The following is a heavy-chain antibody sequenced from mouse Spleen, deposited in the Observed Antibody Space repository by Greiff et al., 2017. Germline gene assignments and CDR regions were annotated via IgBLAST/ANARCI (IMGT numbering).Heavy chain of an antibody. V-gene: IGHV2-6*01. Sequence: QVQLQQSGPGLVAPSQSLSITCTVSGFSLTSYGVDWVRQSPGKGLEWLGVIWGGGSTNYNSALKSRLSISKDNSKSQVFLKMNSLQTDDTAMYYCASEGYGNFAWFAYWGQGTLVTVSA. CDR1: GFSLTSYG. CDR2: IWGGGST. D-gene: IGHD2-10*02. J-gene: IGHJ3*01. CDR3: ASEGYGNFAWFAY.